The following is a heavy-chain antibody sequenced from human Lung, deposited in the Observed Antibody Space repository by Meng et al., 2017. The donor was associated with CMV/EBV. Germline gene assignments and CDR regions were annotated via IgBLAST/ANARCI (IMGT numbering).Heavy chain of an antibody. D-gene: IGHD6-13*01. CDR3: ARDLEYSSSWYFQYYFDC. CDR1: GYTLTNYY. J-gene: IGHJ4*02. Sequence: ASXXVSCKASGYTLTNYYIHWVRQAPGQGLEWMGIINPSDNTTIYAQKFQGRVTMTRDTSTSTVYMELSSLRSDDTALYYCARDLEYSSSWYFQYYFDCWGQGTXVTVSS. V-gene: IGHV1-46*01. CDR2: INPSDNTT.